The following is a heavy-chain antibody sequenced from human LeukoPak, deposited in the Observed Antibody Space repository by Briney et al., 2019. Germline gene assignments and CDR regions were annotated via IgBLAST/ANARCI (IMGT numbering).Heavy chain of an antibody. CDR1: GFTFSIYS. J-gene: IGHJ4*02. CDR2: ITSSSNYI. CDR3: ARDRGYFDN. Sequence: GGSLRLSCAASGFTFSIYSMNWVRQAPGKGLEWLSSITSSSNYIYYADSVKGRFTISRDNVQNSLYLQMNSLRAEDTAMYYCARDRGYFDNWGQGTLVTVCS. V-gene: IGHV3-21*01.